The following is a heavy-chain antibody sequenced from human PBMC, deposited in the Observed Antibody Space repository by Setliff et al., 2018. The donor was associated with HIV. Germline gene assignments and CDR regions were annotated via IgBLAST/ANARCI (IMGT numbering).Heavy chain of an antibody. CDR1: GASVNSHY. J-gene: IGHJ5*02. CDR2: LYYSGNT. CDR3: ARILVAAAGTGFDP. Sequence: SETLSLTCTVSGASVNSHYWAWIRQPPGKGLEWIGSLYYSGNTNYNPSLKSRVIISIDKSKNKFSLKVSSVTAADTAVYYCARILVAAAGTGFDPWGQGILVTVSS. V-gene: IGHV4-59*02. D-gene: IGHD6-13*01.